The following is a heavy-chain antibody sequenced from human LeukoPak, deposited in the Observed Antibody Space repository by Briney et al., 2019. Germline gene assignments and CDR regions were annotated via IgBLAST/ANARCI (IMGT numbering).Heavy chain of an antibody. J-gene: IGHJ4*02. V-gene: IGHV4-31*03. D-gene: IGHD1-26*01. CDR2: IYYSGST. CDR1: GGSISSGGYY. CDR3: ARDQGALGWELPFDY. Sequence: SETLSLTCTVSGGSISSGGYYWSWIRQHPGKGLEWIGYIYYSGSTYYNPSLKSRVTISVDTSKNQFSLKLSSVTAADTAVYYCARDQGALGWELPFDYWGQGTLVTVSS.